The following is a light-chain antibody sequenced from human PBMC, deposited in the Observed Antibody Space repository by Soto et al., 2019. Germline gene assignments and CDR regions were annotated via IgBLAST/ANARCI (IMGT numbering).Light chain of an antibody. Sequence: QSALTQPASVSGSPGQSVTISCTGPRSDIGDSNFISWYQHSPGKAPRLLIYEVTNRPSGVSKRFSGSKAGNTASLTISGLLDDDEADYFCASYTRTTTLVFGGGTKLTVL. CDR3: ASYTRTTTLV. CDR1: RSDIGDSNF. J-gene: IGLJ2*01. CDR2: EVT. V-gene: IGLV2-14*01.